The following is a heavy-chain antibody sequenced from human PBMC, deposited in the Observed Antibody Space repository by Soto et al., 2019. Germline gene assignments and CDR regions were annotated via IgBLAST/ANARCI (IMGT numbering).Heavy chain of an antibody. Sequence: GGSLRLSCAASGFTFSNAWINWVRQAPGKGLEWVGRIKSKTDGGTTDFAAPVKGRFAISRDDSKDMVYLQMNSLKTEDTGIYYCASQRYCSGGSCYDVAVGDAFDIWGQGTMVTVSS. CDR1: GFTFSNAW. J-gene: IGHJ3*02. CDR3: ASQRYCSGGSCYDVAVGDAFDI. V-gene: IGHV3-15*07. D-gene: IGHD2-15*01. CDR2: IKSKTDGGTT.